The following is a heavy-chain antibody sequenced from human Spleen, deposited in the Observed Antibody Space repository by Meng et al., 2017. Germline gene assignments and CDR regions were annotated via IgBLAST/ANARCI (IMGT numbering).Heavy chain of an antibody. CDR2: INPKSGDT. CDR1: GYTFPDYY. J-gene: IGHJ4*02. Sequence: ASVKVSCKASGYTFPDYYLHWVRRAPGQGLEWMGRINPKSGDTRYAQKFQGRVTMTGDTSISTAYMELSGLRSDDTAMYYCARDEDISAAGKLFGDYWGQGTLVTVSS. D-gene: IGHD6-13*01. CDR3: ARDEDISAAGKLFGDY. V-gene: IGHV1-2*06.